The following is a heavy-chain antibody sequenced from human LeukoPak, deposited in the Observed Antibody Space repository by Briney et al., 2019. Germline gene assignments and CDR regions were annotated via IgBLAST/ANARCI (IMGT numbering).Heavy chain of an antibody. Sequence: ASVKVSCKAPGGRFTSNAITWVRQAPGQGLEWMGRIIPLLPTTIYAQKFRDRVTITADRSTGTAYMELSSLRSDDTAVYYCARVEGGVGSLDLWGQGTMVTVSS. D-gene: IGHD1-26*01. CDR1: GGRFTSNA. J-gene: IGHJ3*01. CDR3: ARVEGGVGSLDL. V-gene: IGHV1-69*04. CDR2: IIPLLPTT.